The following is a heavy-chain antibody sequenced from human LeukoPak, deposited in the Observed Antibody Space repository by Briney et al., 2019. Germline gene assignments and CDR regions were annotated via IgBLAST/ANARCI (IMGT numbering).Heavy chain of an antibody. CDR3: ARTGSVVAGTPYYYYGMDV. Sequence: SETLSLTCTVSGGSISSYYWSWIRQPPGKGLEWIGEINHSGSTNYNPSLKSRVTISVDRSKNQFSLKLSSVTAADTAVYYCARTGSVVAGTPYYYYGMDVWGQGTTVTVSS. D-gene: IGHD6-19*01. CDR2: INHSGST. J-gene: IGHJ6*02. CDR1: GGSISSYY. V-gene: IGHV4-34*01.